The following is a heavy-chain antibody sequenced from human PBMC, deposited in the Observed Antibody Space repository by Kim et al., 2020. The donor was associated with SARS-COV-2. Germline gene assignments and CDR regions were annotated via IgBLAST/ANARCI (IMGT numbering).Heavy chain of an antibody. CDR2: IYHTGST. Sequence: SETLSLTCTVSGGSISNYYWSWIRQPPGKGLEWIGYIYHTGSTHYNPSLKSRVTISIDTSKNQFSLNLRSVIAADTAVYYCARGGSYAAEYFQHWGQGTVVTVSS. V-gene: IGHV4-59*01. J-gene: IGHJ1*01. CDR1: GGSISNYY. D-gene: IGHD3-16*01. CDR3: ARGGSYAAEYFQH.